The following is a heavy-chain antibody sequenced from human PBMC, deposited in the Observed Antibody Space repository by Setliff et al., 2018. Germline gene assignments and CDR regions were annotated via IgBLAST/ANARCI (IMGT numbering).Heavy chain of an antibody. CDR1: GFTFSSFA. V-gene: IGHV3-23*01. J-gene: IGHJ4*02. CDR2: INVGGTNT. D-gene: IGHD3-10*01. CDR3: AKDKDVRVDYFDY. Sequence: GGSLRLSCAASGFTFSSFAMSWVRQAPGKRLEWVSIINVGGTNTYYRDSVKRRFTISRDNSKSTLYLQMNSLRAEDTAIYYCAKDKDVRVDYFDYWGPGTLVTGSS.